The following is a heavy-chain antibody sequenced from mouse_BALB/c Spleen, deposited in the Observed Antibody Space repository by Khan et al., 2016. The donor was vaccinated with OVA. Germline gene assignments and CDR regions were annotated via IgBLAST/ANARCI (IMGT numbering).Heavy chain of an antibody. CDR1: GFTFSSYG. Sequence: EVQLVESGGDLVKPGGSLKLSCAASGFTFSSYGMSWVRQTPDKRLEWVATISSGGSYTYYPDSVKGRFTFSRDNAKNTLYLQMSSLKSEDTAMYYCAKRWASWDFDYWGQGTTLTVSS. V-gene: IGHV5-6*01. CDR3: AKRWASWDFDY. CDR2: ISSGGSYT. D-gene: IGHD4-1*01. J-gene: IGHJ2*01.